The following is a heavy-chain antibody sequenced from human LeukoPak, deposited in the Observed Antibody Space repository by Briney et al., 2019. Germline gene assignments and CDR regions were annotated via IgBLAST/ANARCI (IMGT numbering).Heavy chain of an antibody. CDR1: GYTFTSYG. CDR3: ARVWSVGAVVPAAFFDY. D-gene: IGHD2-2*01. J-gene: IGHJ4*02. Sequence: ASVKVSCKASGYTFTSYGISWVRQAPGQGLEWMGWISAYNGNTNYAQKLQGRVTVTTDTSTSTAYMELRSLRSDDTAVYYCARVWSVGAVVPAAFFDYWGQGTLVTVSS. CDR2: ISAYNGNT. V-gene: IGHV1-18*01.